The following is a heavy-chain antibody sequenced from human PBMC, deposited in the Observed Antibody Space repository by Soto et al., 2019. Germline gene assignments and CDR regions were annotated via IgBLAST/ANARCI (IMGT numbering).Heavy chain of an antibody. D-gene: IGHD2-2*02. Sequence: GGSLRLSCEASGFTFSSYTMNWVRRAPGKGLEWVATIGGSGDGTYYGDSVKGRFTISRDNSKNTVYLQMNSLRADDTAVYYCARFCPRGRGSSNSCYTGRYFDYWGQGTLVTVSS. CDR1: GFTFSSYT. J-gene: IGHJ4*02. V-gene: IGHV3-23*01. CDR2: IGGSGDGT. CDR3: ARFCPRGRGSSNSCYTGRYFDY.